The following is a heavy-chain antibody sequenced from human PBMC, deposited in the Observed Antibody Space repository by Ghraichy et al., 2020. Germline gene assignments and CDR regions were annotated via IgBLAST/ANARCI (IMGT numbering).Heavy chain of an antibody. J-gene: IGHJ6*02. CDR1: GFDFSGYG. V-gene: IGHV3-30*18. CDR3: AKAATRAVYGIDV. Sequence: GGSLRLSCAASGFDFSGYGMHWVRQAPGRGLESVAVTSYDGSNIYYADSVKGRFTISRDNSKNTLFLQMNGLRVEDTALYYCAKAATRAVYGIDVWGQGTTVTVAS. D-gene: IGHD4-17*01. CDR2: TSYDGSNI.